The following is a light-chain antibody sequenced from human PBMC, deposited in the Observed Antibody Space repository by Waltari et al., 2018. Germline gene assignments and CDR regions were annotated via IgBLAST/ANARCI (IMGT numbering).Light chain of an antibody. CDR3: CSYAGSYTHVV. J-gene: IGLJ2*01. V-gene: IGLV2-11*01. CDR2: DGT. Sequence: QSALTGPRSVSGSPGQSVTISCTGTSSDVGGYDYVSWYQHHPGKAPNLMICDGTKRPSGVPDRFSGSKSGNTASLTISGLQAEDEADYYCCSYAGSYTHVVFGGGTKLTVL. CDR1: SSDVGGYDY.